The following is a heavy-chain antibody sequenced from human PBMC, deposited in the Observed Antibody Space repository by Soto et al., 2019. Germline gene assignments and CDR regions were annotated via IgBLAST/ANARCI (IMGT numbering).Heavy chain of an antibody. CDR2: ISGSGGST. V-gene: IGHV3-23*01. CDR1: GFTFSSYA. Sequence: HPGGSLRLSCAASGFTFSSYAMSWVRQAPGKGLEWVSAISGSGGSTYYADSVKGRFTISRDNSKNTLYLQMNSLRAEDTAVYYCAKSDIVLMVYAITPYYFDYWGQGTLVTVSS. D-gene: IGHD2-8*01. J-gene: IGHJ4*02. CDR3: AKSDIVLMVYAITPYYFDY.